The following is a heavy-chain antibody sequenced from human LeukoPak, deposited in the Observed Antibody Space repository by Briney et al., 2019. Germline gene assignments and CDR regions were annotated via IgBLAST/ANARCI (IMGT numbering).Heavy chain of an antibody. Sequence: PSETLSLTCTVSGGSISSYYWSWIRQPPGKGLEWIGYIYYSGSTNYNPSLKSRVTISVDTSKNQFSLKLSSVTAADTAVYYCAREILSRVLCSGGSCYSVWFDPWGQGTLVTVSS. V-gene: IGHV4-59*01. CDR1: GGSISSYY. D-gene: IGHD2-15*01. CDR2: IYYSGST. J-gene: IGHJ5*02. CDR3: AREILSRVLCSGGSCYSVWFDP.